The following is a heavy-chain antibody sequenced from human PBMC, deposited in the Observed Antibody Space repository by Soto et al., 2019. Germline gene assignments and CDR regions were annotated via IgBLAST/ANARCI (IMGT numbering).Heavy chain of an antibody. CDR1: GYNFIAYY. CDR3: AKYCGGDCRHFDA. D-gene: IGHD2-21*02. J-gene: IGHJ4*02. V-gene: IGHV1-46*01. Sequence: ASVKVSCKTSGYNFIAYYIYCVRQVPGQGPEWMGMINPSSGATNIAQKFQGRITVTSDSSTNTAYLQLSSLRSEDAAVYYCAKYCGGDCRHFDAWGQGTRVTVSS. CDR2: INPSSGAT.